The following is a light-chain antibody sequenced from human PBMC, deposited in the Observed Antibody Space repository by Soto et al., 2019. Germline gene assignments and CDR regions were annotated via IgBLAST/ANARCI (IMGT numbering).Light chain of an antibody. CDR1: QSISSW. J-gene: IGKJ1*01. CDR2: DAS. Sequence: DIQMTQSPSTLSASVGDRVTITCRASQSISSWLAWYQQKPGKAPKVLIYDASSLESGVPSRFSGSGSGTEFTLTISSLQPDDSATYYCQQYNRYSTFGQGTKVDI. CDR3: QQYNRYST. V-gene: IGKV1-5*01.